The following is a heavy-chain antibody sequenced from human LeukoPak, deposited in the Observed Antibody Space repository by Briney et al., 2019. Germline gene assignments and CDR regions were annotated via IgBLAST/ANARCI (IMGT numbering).Heavy chain of an antibody. Sequence: PSETLSLTCTVSGGSISSSNYYWGWIRQPPGKGLEGIGSIYYSGSTYYNPSLKSRVTISVVTSKNQFSLQLSSVTAADTAVYYCARQVSDFYYYYIDVWGRGATVTVSS. CDR1: GGSISSSNYY. CDR3: ARQVSDFYYYYIDV. D-gene: IGHD5/OR15-5a*01. J-gene: IGHJ6*03. V-gene: IGHV4-39*01. CDR2: IYYSGST.